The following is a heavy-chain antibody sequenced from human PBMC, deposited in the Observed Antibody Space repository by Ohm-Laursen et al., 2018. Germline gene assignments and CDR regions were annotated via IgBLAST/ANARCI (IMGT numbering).Heavy chain of an antibody. V-gene: IGHV3-9*01. J-gene: IGHJ4*02. Sequence: SLRLSCTASGFTFDDYAMHWVRQAPGKGLEWVSGISWNSGSIGYADSVKGRFTISRDNAKNSLYLQMSSLRAEDTAVYYCATAPYCSAGSCYPSLWGQGTLVTVSS. CDR3: ATAPYCSAGSCYPSL. D-gene: IGHD2-15*01. CDR1: GFTFDDYA. CDR2: ISWNSGSI.